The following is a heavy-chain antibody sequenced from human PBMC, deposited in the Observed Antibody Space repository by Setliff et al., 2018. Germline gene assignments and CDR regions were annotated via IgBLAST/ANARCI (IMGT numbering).Heavy chain of an antibody. CDR1: GYSFAKYA. Sequence: VSCKASGYSFAKYALHWVRQAPGQRLEWMGWINAGNGNTKCSQNFQGRVTITRDTSASTAYVELSSLRSEDTAVYYCAREVLPLVREEAFYIWGQGTMVTVSS. D-gene: IGHD2-2*01. J-gene: IGHJ3*02. CDR2: INAGNGNT. V-gene: IGHV1-3*01. CDR3: AREVLPLVREEAFYI.